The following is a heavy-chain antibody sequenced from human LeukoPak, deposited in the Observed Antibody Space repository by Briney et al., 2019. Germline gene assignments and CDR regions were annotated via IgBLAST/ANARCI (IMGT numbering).Heavy chain of an antibody. V-gene: IGHV1-8*01. CDR2: VDPNSGVT. CDR1: GYTFTSYD. Sequence: ASVKVSCKTSGYTFTSYDINWVRQAPGQGLEYMGWVDPNSGVTTNAKKFQGRVSMTRDTSTTTAYMEVRGLRSDDTAVYYCVRGRDYYYGLDVWGQGTTVIVSS. J-gene: IGHJ6*02. CDR3: VRGRDYYYGLDV.